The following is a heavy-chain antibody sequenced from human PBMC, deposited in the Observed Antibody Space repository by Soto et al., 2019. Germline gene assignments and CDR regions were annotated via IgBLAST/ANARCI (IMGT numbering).Heavy chain of an antibody. Sequence: EVQLVESGGGLVQPGGSLRLSCAASGFTFNIYSMNWVRQAPGKGLEWVSYITNDTATIHYADSVRGRFTISRDNAKNSLYLQMNSLRDEDTAAYYCARSVVGHFDYWGQGTLVAVSS. J-gene: IGHJ4*02. CDR1: GFTFNIYS. D-gene: IGHD6-19*01. CDR3: ARSVVGHFDY. CDR2: ITNDTATI. V-gene: IGHV3-48*02.